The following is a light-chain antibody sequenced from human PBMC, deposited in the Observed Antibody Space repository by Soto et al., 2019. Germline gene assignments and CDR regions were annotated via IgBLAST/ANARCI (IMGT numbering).Light chain of an antibody. CDR2: EGS. CDR3: CSFAGGRTFR. Sequence: QSVPTQPASVSGSPGQSITISCTGTNSDVGGYNRVSWYQQHPGKAPKRMIYEGSRRPSGVSNRFSGSKSGNTASLTISGLQAEDEADYFCCSFAGGRTFRFGGGTKLTVL. J-gene: IGLJ2*01. CDR1: NSDVGGYNR. V-gene: IGLV2-23*03.